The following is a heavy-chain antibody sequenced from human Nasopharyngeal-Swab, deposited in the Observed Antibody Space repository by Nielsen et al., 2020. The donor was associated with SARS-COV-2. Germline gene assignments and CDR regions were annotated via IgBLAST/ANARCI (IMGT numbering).Heavy chain of an antibody. CDR3: ARGGLGVYDSSGYYYLTY. J-gene: IGHJ4*02. V-gene: IGHV4-59*01. CDR2: IYYSGST. D-gene: IGHD3-22*01. Sequence: WIRQPPGKGLEWIGYIYYSGSTNYNPSLKSRATISVDTSKNQFSLKLSSVTAADTAVYYCARGGLGVYDSSGYYYLTYWGQGTPVTVSS.